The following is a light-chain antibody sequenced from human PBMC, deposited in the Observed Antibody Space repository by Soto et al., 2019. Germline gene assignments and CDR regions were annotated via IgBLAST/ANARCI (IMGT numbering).Light chain of an antibody. CDR2: TTN. V-gene: IGLV1-44*01. CDR1: NSNVGSQT. J-gene: IGLJ1*01. CDR3: AAWDGSLNGYV. Sequence: QSVLTQPPSASETPGQRVTISCSGSNSNVGSQTVNWYQQFPGKAPKLLIHTTNQRPSGVPDRFSGSKSGTSASLAISGLQSEDEAEYFCAAWDGSLNGYVFGTGTKVT.